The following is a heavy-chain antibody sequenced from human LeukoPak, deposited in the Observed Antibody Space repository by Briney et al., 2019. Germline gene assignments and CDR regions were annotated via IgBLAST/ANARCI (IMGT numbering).Heavy chain of an antibody. CDR1: GFTFSRYA. CDR2: IDGSGGNT. J-gene: IGHJ4*02. CDR3: AKDSSVPYGITN. Sequence: PGGSLRLSCVASGFTFSRYAMSWARQAPGKGLEWVSAIDGSGGNTFYADSVKGRFTISRDDYKNTLFLHMNSLRAEDTAVYFCAKDSSVPYGITNWGQGTLVTVS. V-gene: IGHV3-23*01. D-gene: IGHD4-17*01.